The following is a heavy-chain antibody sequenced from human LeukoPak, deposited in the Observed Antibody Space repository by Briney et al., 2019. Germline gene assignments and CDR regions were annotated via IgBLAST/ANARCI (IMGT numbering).Heavy chain of an antibody. D-gene: IGHD3-10*01. CDR3: AKDGPMVRGVIITYYFDY. Sequence: GGSLRLSCAASGFTFSSYSMNWVRQAPGKGLEWVSYISSSSSTIYYADSVKGRSTISRDNAKNSLYLQMNSLRAEDTALYYCAKDGPMVRGVIITYYFDYWGQGTLVTVSS. J-gene: IGHJ4*02. CDR1: GFTFSSYS. V-gene: IGHV3-48*04. CDR2: ISSSSSTI.